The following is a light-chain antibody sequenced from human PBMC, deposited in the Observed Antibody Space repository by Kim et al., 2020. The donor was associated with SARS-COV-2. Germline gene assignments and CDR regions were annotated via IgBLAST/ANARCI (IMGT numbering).Light chain of an antibody. Sequence: VSPGQTVSITCSGDKLGNKYVSWYQQKPGQSPVLVVYYDTKRPSGVPERFSGSSSGNTATLTISGTQAMDEGDYYCQAWDSYTVVFGGGTQLTVL. CDR1: KLGNKY. V-gene: IGLV3-1*01. J-gene: IGLJ3*02. CDR3: QAWDSYTVV. CDR2: YDT.